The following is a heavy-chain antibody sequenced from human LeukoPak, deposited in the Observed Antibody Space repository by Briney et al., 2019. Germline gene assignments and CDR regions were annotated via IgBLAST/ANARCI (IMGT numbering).Heavy chain of an antibody. J-gene: IGHJ5*02. CDR3: AKDYYDSSGHYHKPGVWFDP. V-gene: IGHV3-23*01. Sequence: GGSLRLSCAASGFTFSSYAMSWVRQAPGKGLEWVSAISGSGGSTYYADSVKGRFTISRDNSKNTLYLQMNSLRAEDTAVYYCAKDYYDSSGHYHKPGVWFDPWGQGTLVTVSS. CDR2: ISGSGGST. D-gene: IGHD3-22*01. CDR1: GFTFSSYA.